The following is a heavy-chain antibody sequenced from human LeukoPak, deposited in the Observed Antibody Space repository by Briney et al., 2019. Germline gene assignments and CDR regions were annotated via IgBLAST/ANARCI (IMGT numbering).Heavy chain of an antibody. V-gene: IGHV3-33*08. D-gene: IGHD2-2*01. Sequence: PGGSLRLSCAAPGFTFSSHAMTWVRQAPGKGLEWVAAIWYDGSKTSYTDSVKGRFTVSRDISKNTVYLQMNGLKAEDTAVYYCARDDCSTTPCYAYWGQGTLVTVSS. J-gene: IGHJ4*02. CDR1: GFTFSSHA. CDR2: IWYDGSKT. CDR3: ARDDCSTTPCYAY.